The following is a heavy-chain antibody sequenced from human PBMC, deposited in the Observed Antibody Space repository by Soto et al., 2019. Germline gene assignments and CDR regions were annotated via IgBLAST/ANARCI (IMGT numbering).Heavy chain of an antibody. J-gene: IGHJ6*02. V-gene: IGHV3-53*01. CDR3: VRDTCSGGSCYSGYYGMDV. D-gene: IGHD2-15*01. CDR2: ISSGGTT. CDR1: GFTVSSNY. Sequence: GGSLRLSCAASGFTVSSNYMSWVRQAPGKGLEWVSVISSGGTTYYADSVKGRFTISRDNSKNTLYLQMNSLRAEDTAVYYCVRDTCSGGSCYSGYYGMDVWGQGTTVTVSS.